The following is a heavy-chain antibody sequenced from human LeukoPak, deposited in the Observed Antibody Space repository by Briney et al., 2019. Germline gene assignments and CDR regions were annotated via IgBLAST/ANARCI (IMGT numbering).Heavy chain of an antibody. J-gene: IGHJ4*02. Sequence: GGSLRLSCAASGFTFSSYEMNWVRQAPGKGLEWVSYISSSGSTMYYADSVKGRFTISRDNAKNSLYLQVNSLRAEDTAVYYCARDNYDSSGYYFDWGQGTLVTVSS. CDR1: GFTFSSYE. CDR3: ARDNYDSSGYYFD. D-gene: IGHD3-22*01. V-gene: IGHV3-48*03. CDR2: ISSSGSTM.